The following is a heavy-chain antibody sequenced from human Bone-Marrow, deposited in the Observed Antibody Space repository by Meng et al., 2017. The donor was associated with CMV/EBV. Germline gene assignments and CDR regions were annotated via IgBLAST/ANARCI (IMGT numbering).Heavy chain of an antibody. J-gene: IGHJ5*02. CDR3: AKDLRGYCSSTSCYGGFDP. CDR2: IRYDGSNK. D-gene: IGHD2-2*01. CDR1: GFTFSSYG. Sequence: GGFLRLSCAASGFTFSSYGMHWVRQAPGKGLEWVAFIRYDGSNKYYADSVKGRFTISRDNSKNTLYLQMNSLRAEDTAVYYCAKDLRGYCSSTSCYGGFDPWGQGTLVTVSS. V-gene: IGHV3-30*02.